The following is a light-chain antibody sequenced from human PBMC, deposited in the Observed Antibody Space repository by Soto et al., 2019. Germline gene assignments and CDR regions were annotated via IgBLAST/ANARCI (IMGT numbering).Light chain of an antibody. CDR1: QSVSSY. J-gene: IGKJ1*01. V-gene: IGKV3-11*01. CDR3: QQYNSSPWT. Sequence: EIVLTQSPATLSLSPGERATLSCRASQSVSSYLAWYQQKPGQAPRLLFYDASNRATGIPARFSGSGSGTDFTLTISSLQPDDFATYYCQQYNSSPWTFGQGTKVEIK. CDR2: DAS.